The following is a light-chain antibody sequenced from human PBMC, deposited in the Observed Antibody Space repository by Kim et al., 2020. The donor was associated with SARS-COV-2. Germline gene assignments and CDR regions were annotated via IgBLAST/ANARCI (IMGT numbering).Light chain of an antibody. J-gene: IGLJ2*01. CDR3: QSYDSSNPVI. Sequence: NFMLTQPHSVSESPEKTVTISCMRSSCSIASNYVQWYQQRPGSSPSIVIYEGNQRPSGVPDRFSGSIDSSSNSASLTISGLKPEDEADYYCQSYDSSNPVIFGGGTQLTVL. CDR1: SCSIASNY. CDR2: EGN. V-gene: IGLV6-57*01.